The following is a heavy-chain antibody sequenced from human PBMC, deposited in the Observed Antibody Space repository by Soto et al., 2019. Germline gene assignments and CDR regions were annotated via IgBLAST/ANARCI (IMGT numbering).Heavy chain of an antibody. D-gene: IGHD2-2*01. J-gene: IGHJ5*02. CDR1: GYIFINYG. CDR3: ARDEVPAANWLDR. V-gene: IGHV1-18*01. CDR2: ISGYNGNT. Sequence: GASVKVSCKASGYIFINYGITWVRQAPGQGLEWMGWISGYNGNTKYADKLQGRVTMTTDTSTTTAYMELRSLRSDDTAVYYRARDEVPAANWLDRWGQGTLVTVSS.